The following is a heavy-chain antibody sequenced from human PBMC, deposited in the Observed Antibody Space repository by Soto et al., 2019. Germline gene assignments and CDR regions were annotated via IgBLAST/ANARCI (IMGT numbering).Heavy chain of an antibody. CDR2: FYYSGSS. CDR1: GGSVSSNSYY. J-gene: IGHJ4*02. V-gene: IGHV4-39*01. CDR3: ARGGNGRNYTPPDS. D-gene: IGHD2-15*01. Sequence: QLQLQESGPGLVKPSETLSLTCTVSGGSVSSNSYYWSWIRQPPGKGLEWIGTFYYSGSSYYTPSLKNRVTISLDKFNNQFSLRLTSVTAADTAVYYCARGGNGRNYTPPDSWGQGTLVTVSS.